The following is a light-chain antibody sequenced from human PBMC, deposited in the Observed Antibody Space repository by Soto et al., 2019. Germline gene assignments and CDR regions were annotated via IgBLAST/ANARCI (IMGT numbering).Light chain of an antibody. V-gene: IGLV2-14*01. Sequence: QSALTQPRSVSGSPGQSVTVSCIGTSSDVGGYNSVSWYQEHPGKAPKLIIYEVKNRPSGVSDRFSGSKSGNTASLTISGLQAEDEADYYCTSYTTRTTQVFGGGTKLTVL. CDR2: EVK. CDR1: SSDVGGYNS. J-gene: IGLJ2*01. CDR3: TSYTTRTTQV.